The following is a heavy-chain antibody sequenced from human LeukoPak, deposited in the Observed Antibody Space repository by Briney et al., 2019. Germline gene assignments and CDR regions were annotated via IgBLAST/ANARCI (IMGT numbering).Heavy chain of an antibody. CDR1: GYTFTAYY. D-gene: IGHD2-8*01. Sequence: ASVKVSCKASGYTFTAYYIHWVRQAPGQGLEWMGRIDPNSGGTNYAQKFQGRVTMTRDTSISTAYMELSRLRSDDTAVYYCARDSGYCTNGVCYRFDPWGQGTLVTVSS. CDR2: IDPNSGGT. V-gene: IGHV1-2*06. CDR3: ARDSGYCTNGVCYRFDP. J-gene: IGHJ5*02.